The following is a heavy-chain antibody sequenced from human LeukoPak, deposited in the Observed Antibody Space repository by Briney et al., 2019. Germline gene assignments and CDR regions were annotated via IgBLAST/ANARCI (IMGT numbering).Heavy chain of an antibody. CDR1: GYTLTNNW. Sequence: SGESLKISCKISGYTLTNNWIGWVRQVPGKGLEWMGLIYPGYSDAKYSPSFQGQVTLSVAASISTAYLQLTGLRASDTAIYYCVRFALTSSLDHWGQGTLVTVSS. CDR2: IYPGYSDA. CDR3: VRFALTSSLDH. J-gene: IGHJ5*02. V-gene: IGHV5-51*01. D-gene: IGHD6-13*01.